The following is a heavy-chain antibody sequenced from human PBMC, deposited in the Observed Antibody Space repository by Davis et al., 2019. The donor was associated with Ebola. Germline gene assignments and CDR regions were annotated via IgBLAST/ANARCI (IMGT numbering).Heavy chain of an antibody. Sequence: SVKVSCKASGGTFSSYAISWVRQAPGQGLEWMGRIIPILGTANYAQKFQGRVTITADESTSTAYMELSSLRSEDTAVYYCARERSGGYYDPWGQGTLVTVSS. V-gene: IGHV1-69*11. CDR2: IIPILGTA. CDR1: GGTFSSYA. CDR3: ARERSGGYYDP. D-gene: IGHD3-10*01. J-gene: IGHJ5*02.